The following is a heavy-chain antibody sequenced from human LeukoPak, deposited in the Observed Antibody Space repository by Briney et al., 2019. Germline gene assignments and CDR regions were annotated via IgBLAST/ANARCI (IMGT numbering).Heavy chain of an antibody. CDR2: ISGSSTLT. CDR3: ARGRELLGWYFDL. V-gene: IGHV3-11*05. D-gene: IGHD1-7*01. CDR1: GFTFSDSY. Sequence: GGSLRLSCAASGFTFSDSYMSWIRQAPGKGLEWVSYISGSSTLTNFADSVRGRFTISRDNAKNSLYLQMNGLRAEDTAVYYCARGRELLGWYFDLWGRGTLVTVSS. J-gene: IGHJ2*01.